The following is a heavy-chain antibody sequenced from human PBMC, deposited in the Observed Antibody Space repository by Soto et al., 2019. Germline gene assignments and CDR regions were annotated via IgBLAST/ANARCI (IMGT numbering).Heavy chain of an antibody. CDR2: ISAYNGNT. D-gene: IGHD3-22*01. CDR3: ARDYYDSSGYYPPSGMDV. V-gene: IGHV1-18*04. J-gene: IGHJ6*02. Sequence: QVQLVQSGAEVKKPGASVKVSCKASGYTFTSYGISWVRQAPGQGLEWMGWISAYNGNTNYAQKLQGRVTMTTDTSTSTAYMELSSLRSDDTAVYDGARDYYDSSGYYPPSGMDVWGQGTTVTVSS. CDR1: GYTFTSYG.